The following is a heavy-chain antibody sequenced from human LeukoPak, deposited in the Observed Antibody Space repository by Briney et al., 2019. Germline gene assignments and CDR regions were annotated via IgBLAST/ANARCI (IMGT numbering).Heavy chain of an antibody. CDR2: VRHDGINK. CDR1: GFTFSDYG. Sequence: QPGGSLRLSCVVSGFTFSDYGMYWVRQAPGKGLEWAAFVRHDGINKFYADSVGGRFTISRDNSKSTLYLHMTGLNVGDTAMYYCANGITTPDYWGQGALISVSS. V-gene: IGHV3-30*02. J-gene: IGHJ4*02. D-gene: IGHD1-14*01. CDR3: ANGITTPDY.